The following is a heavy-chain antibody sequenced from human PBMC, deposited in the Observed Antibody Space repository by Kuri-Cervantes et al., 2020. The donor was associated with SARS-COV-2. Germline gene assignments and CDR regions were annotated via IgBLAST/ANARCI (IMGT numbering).Heavy chain of an antibody. CDR2: IYHSGST. CDR3: ARRSRVSSSAVVHYYFDY. V-gene: IGHV4-38-2*01. J-gene: IGHJ4*02. CDR1: GYSISSGYY. D-gene: IGHD6-6*01. Sequence: LRLSFAVPGYSISSGYYWGWIRQPPGKGLEWIGSIYHSGSTYYNPSLKSRVTISVDTSKNQFSLKLSSVTAADTAVYYCARRSRVSSSAVVHYYFDYWGQGTLVTVSS.